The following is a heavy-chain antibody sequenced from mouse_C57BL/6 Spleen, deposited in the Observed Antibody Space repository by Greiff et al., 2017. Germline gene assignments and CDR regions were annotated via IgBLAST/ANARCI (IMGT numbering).Heavy chain of an antibody. Sequence: QVQLQQSGAELVRPGASVTLSCKASGYTFTDYEMHRVKQTPVHGLEWIGAIDPETGGTAYNQKFKGKAILTADKSSSTAYMELRSLTSEDSAVYYCTRGGKLRAPYYYAMDYWGQGTSVTVSS. CDR1: GYTFTDYE. CDR3: TRGGKLRAPYYYAMDY. V-gene: IGHV1-15*01. J-gene: IGHJ4*01. D-gene: IGHD1-3*01. CDR2: IDPETGGT.